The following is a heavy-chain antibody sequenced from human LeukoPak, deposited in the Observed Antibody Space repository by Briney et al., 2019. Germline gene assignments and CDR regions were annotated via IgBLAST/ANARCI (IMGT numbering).Heavy chain of an antibody. CDR3: ARGGGYYDSSGSAFDY. D-gene: IGHD3-22*01. CDR1: GGSISSGGYY. V-gene: IGHV4-31*03. CDR2: IYYSGST. J-gene: IGHJ4*02. Sequence: SETLSLTCTVSGGSISSGGYYWSWIRQHPGKGLEWIGYIYYSGSTYYNPSLKSRVTISVDTSKNQFSLKLSPVTAADTAVYYCARGGGYYDSSGSAFDYWGQGTLVTVSS.